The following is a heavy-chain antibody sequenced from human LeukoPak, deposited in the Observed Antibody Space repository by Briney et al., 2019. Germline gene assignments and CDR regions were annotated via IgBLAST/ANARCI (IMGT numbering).Heavy chain of an antibody. Sequence: SETLSLTCTVSGGSISSYYWSWIRQPAGKGLEWIGRIYTSGSTNYNPSLKSRVTMSVDTSKNQFSLKLSSVTAADTAVYYCARERYYNSSGYLDYWGQGTLVTVSS. CDR2: IYTSGST. D-gene: IGHD3-22*01. CDR1: GGSISSYY. V-gene: IGHV4-4*07. CDR3: ARERYYNSSGYLDY. J-gene: IGHJ4*02.